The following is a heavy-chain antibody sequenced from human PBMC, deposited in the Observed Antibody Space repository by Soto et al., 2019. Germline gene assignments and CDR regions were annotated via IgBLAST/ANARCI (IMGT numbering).Heavy chain of an antibody. CDR3: ARVVPVATGRAFDY. J-gene: IGHJ4*02. D-gene: IGHD5-12*01. Sequence: PSETLSLTCTVSGGSIGSYYWSWIRQPPGKGLEWIGYIYYSGSTNYNPSLKSRVTISVDTSKNQFSLKLSSVTAADTAVYYCARVVPVATGRAFDYWGQGTLVTVSS. V-gene: IGHV4-59*01. CDR2: IYYSGST. CDR1: GGSIGSYY.